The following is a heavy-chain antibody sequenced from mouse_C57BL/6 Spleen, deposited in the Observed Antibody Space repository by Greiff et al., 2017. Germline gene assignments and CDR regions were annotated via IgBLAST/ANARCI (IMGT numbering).Heavy chain of an antibody. CDR2: IYPGDGDT. V-gene: IGHV1-82*01. CDR3: ARDYYGSSYLDY. J-gene: IGHJ2*01. Sequence: VQLVESGPELVKPGASVKISCKASGYAFSSSWMNWVKQRPGKGLEWIGRIYPGDGDTNYNGKFKGKATLTADKSSSTAYMQLSSLTSEDSAVYFCARDYYGSSYLDYWGQGTTLTVSS. CDR1: GYAFSSSW. D-gene: IGHD1-1*01.